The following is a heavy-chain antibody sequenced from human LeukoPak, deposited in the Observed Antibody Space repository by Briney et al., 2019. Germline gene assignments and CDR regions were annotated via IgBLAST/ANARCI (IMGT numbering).Heavy chain of an antibody. D-gene: IGHD6-19*01. V-gene: IGHV3-21*01. CDR1: GFTFSSYT. CDR3: ASDFFDGSGHYHDAY. Sequence: PGGSLRLSCVASGFTFSSYTMNWVRQAPGKGLEWVSAISGRSDPIHYADSVRGRYTISRDNAENSLYLQMSSLTADDTAMYYCASDFFDGSGHYHDAYWGQGTLVTVSS. J-gene: IGHJ4*02. CDR2: ISGRSDPI.